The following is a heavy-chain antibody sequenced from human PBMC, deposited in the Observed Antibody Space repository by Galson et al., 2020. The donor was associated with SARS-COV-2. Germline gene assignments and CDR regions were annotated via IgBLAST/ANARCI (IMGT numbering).Heavy chain of an antibody. CDR3: ARVGGMATTPANYYYYGLDV. D-gene: IGHD2-15*01. J-gene: IGHJ6*02. V-gene: IGHV3-21*01. CDR1: GFTFSSYS. Sequence: GGSLRLSCAASGFTFSSYSMNWVRQAPGKGLEWVSSISPGSSYIYYADSVKGRFTISRDNAKNSLYLQMNSLRADDTAVYYCARVGGMATTPANYYYYGLDVWGPGTTVTVSS. CDR2: ISPGSSYI.